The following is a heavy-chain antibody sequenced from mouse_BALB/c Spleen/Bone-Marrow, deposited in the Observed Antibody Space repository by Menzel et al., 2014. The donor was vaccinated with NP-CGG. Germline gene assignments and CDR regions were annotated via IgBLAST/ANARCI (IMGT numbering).Heavy chain of an antibody. CDR3: AVYYYGRSSFAY. V-gene: IGHV14-3*02. J-gene: IGHJ3*01. Sequence: ESGAELVKPGASVKLSCTASDFNIKDAYMHWVKQRPEQGLECIGRIDPANVNTKYDTKFQGKATITADTSSNTAYLLLSSLTSEDTAVYYCAVYYYGRSSFAYWGQGTLVTVSA. CDR2: IDPANVNT. D-gene: IGHD1-1*01. CDR1: DFNIKDAY.